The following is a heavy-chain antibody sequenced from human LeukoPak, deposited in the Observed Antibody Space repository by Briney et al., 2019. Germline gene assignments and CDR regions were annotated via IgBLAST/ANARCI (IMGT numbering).Heavy chain of an antibody. J-gene: IGHJ4*02. V-gene: IGHV1-18*01. CDR2: ISAYNGNT. CDR1: GYTFTSYG. CDR3: ARSIYGDYLGSFY. D-gene: IGHD4-17*01. Sequence: ASVTLTCKASGYTFTSYGMSWVRQAPGQGLEWMGWISAYNGNTNYAQKLQGRVTMTTDTSTSTAYMELRSLRSDDTAVYYCARSIYGDYLGSFYWGQGTLVTVSS.